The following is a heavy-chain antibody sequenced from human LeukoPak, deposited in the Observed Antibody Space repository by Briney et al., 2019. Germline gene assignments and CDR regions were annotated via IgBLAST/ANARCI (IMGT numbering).Heavy chain of an antibody. CDR1: GFTFSSYS. V-gene: IGHV3-21*01. Sequence: GGSLRLSCAASGFTFSSYSMNWVRQAPGKGLEWVSSISSSSSYIYYADSVKGRFTISRDNAKNSLYLQMNSLRAEDTAVYYCARGKEEIRGVITNWGQGTLVTVSS. CDR3: ARGKEEIRGVITN. J-gene: IGHJ4*02. D-gene: IGHD3-10*01. CDR2: ISSSSSYI.